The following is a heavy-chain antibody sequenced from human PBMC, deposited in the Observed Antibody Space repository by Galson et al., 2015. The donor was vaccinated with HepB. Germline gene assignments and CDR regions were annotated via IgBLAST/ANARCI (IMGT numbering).Heavy chain of an antibody. J-gene: IGHJ6*03. V-gene: IGHV3-30-3*01. D-gene: IGHD6-6*01. CDR1: GFTFSRYA. Sequence: SLRLSCAASGFTFSRYAMHWVRQAPGKGLEWVALISNDGSSEHYADSVKGRFTISRDSSKNTLYLQMNSLRAEDTAVYYCVRDRASSPLIGYYYYMDVWGKGTTVTVSS. CDR3: VRDRASSPLIGYYYYMDV. CDR2: ISNDGSSE.